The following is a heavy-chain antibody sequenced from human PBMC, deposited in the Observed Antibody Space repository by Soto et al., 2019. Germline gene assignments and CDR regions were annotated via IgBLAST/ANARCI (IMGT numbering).Heavy chain of an antibody. CDR3: ARPVDY. V-gene: IGHV3-23*01. J-gene: IGHJ4*02. CDR1: GVPFSRYA. Sequence: DVQLLESGGGLVQPGGSLRLSCAASGVPFSRYAVTWVRQAPGKGLEWVSIINGDGDSTFYADSVKGRFTISRDNSKNTLYLQMNSLRAEDTAIYYCARPVDYWGQGTLVTVSS. CDR2: INGDGDST.